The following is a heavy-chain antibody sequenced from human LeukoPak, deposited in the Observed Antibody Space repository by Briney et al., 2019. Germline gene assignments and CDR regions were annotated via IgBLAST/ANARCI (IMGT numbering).Heavy chain of an antibody. V-gene: IGHV4-59*01. Sequence: PSETLSLTCTVSGGSISSYYWSWIRQPPGKGLEWIGYIYYSGSTNYNPSLKSRVTISVDTSKNQFSLKLSSVTAADTAVYYCARGTYYDFWSGYYPALLDYWGQGTLVTVSS. CDR3: ARGTYYDFWSGYYPALLDY. J-gene: IGHJ4*02. D-gene: IGHD3-3*01. CDR1: GGSISSYY. CDR2: IYYSGST.